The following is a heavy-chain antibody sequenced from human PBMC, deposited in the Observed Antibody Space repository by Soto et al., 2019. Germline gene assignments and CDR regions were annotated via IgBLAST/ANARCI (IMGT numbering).Heavy chain of an antibody. J-gene: IGHJ5*02. CDR3: ARGGIVVLAGVPHWFDP. D-gene: IGHD2-15*01. CDR2: IYHSGST. CDR1: GYSISSGYY. V-gene: IGHV4-38-2*01. Sequence: PSETLSLTCAVSGYSISSGYYWGWIRQPPGKGLEWIGSIYHSGSTYYNPSLKSRVTISVDTSKNQFSLKLSSVTAADTAVYYCARGGIVVLAGVPHWFDPWGQGTLVTVSS.